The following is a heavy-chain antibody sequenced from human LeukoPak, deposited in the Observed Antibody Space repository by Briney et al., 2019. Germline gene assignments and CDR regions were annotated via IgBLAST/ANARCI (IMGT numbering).Heavy chain of an antibody. D-gene: IGHD3-10*01. V-gene: IGHV3-66*04. CDR3: ARHGPQSRTTMVRGVRWFDP. J-gene: IGHJ5*02. CDR2: IYSGGST. Sequence: GGSLRLSCAASGFTVSSNYMSWVRQAPGKGLEWVSVIYSGGSTYYADSVKGRFTISRDNSKNTLYLQMNSLRAEDTAVYYCARHGPQSRTTMVRGVRWFDPWGQGTLVTVSS. CDR1: GFTVSSNY.